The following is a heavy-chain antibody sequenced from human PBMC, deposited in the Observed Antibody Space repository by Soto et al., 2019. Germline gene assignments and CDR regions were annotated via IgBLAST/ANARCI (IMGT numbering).Heavy chain of an antibody. Sequence: QVQLQQWGAGLLKPSETLSLTCAVYGGSFSGYYWSWIRQPPGKGLEWIGEINHSGSTNYNPSLKRRVTISVDTSKNQFSLKLSSVTAADTAVYYCARRGSEGDAFDIWGQGTMVTVSS. CDR3: ARRGSEGDAFDI. D-gene: IGHD6-19*01. J-gene: IGHJ3*02. V-gene: IGHV4-34*01. CDR2: INHSGST. CDR1: GGSFSGYY.